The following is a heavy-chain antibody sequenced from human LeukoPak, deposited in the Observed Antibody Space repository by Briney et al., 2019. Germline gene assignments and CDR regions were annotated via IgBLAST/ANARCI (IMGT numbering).Heavy chain of an antibody. CDR3: AISIAYDSSGYYSPHFDY. CDR2: IYSGGST. J-gene: IGHJ4*02. D-gene: IGHD3-22*01. CDR1: GFTVSSNY. Sequence: GGSLRLSCAASGFTVSSNYMSWVRQAPGKGLEWVSVIYSGGSTYYADSVKGRFTISRDNSKNTLYLQMNSLRAKDTGVYYCAISIAYDSSGYYSPHFDYWGQGTLVTVSS. V-gene: IGHV3-53*01.